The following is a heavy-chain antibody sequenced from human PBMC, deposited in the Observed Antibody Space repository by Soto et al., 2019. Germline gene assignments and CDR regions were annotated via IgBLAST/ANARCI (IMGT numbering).Heavy chain of an antibody. Sequence: EVQLLESGGGLVQPGGSLRLSCAASGFTFSSYAMSWVRQAPGKGLEWVSAISGSGGSTYYADSVKGRFTISRDNSKNTLYLKMNGLRAEDRAVYYCAKDGVGALDYWGQGPLVTVSS. J-gene: IGHJ4*02. CDR3: AKDGVGALDY. CDR1: GFTFSSYA. CDR2: ISGSGGST. D-gene: IGHD3-16*01. V-gene: IGHV3-23*01.